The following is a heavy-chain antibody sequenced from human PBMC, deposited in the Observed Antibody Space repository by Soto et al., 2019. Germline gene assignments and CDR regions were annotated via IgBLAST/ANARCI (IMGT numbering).Heavy chain of an antibody. Sequence: ASVKVSCKASGYTFTSYGISWVRQAPGQGLEWMGWISAYNGNTKYVQKFQGRVTMTTDTSTSTAYMELRSLRSDDTAVYYCAMEYCSATSCYKDYWGQGTLVTVSS. CDR3: AMEYCSATSCYKDY. J-gene: IGHJ4*02. V-gene: IGHV1-18*01. CDR2: ISAYNGNT. D-gene: IGHD2-2*02. CDR1: GYTFTSYG.